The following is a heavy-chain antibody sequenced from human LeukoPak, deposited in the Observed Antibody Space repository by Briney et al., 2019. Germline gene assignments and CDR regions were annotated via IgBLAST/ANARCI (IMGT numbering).Heavy chain of an antibody. D-gene: IGHD3-10*01. Sequence: PGRSLRLSCAASGLTFSSYGMHWVRQAPGKGLEWVAVIWYDGSNKYYADSVKGRFTISRDNSKNTLYLQMNSLRAEDTAVYYCARGRWFGESYFDYWGQGTLVTVSS. V-gene: IGHV3-33*03. CDR1: GLTFSSYG. CDR2: IWYDGSNK. J-gene: IGHJ4*02. CDR3: ARGRWFGESYFDY.